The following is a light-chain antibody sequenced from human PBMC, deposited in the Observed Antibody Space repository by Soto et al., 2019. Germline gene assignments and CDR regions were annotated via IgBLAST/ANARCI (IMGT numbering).Light chain of an antibody. V-gene: IGKV3-20*01. CDR2: GAS. J-gene: IGKJ5*01. CDR3: QQYGSSIT. CDR1: QTVGRDY. Sequence: LSPGALSLSQGERATLSGRASQTVGRDYLAWYQQKPGQAPRPLIYGASSRATGIPDRFSGSGSGPDFPLPISRLEPEDFAVYYCQQYGSSITFGHGTRLQI.